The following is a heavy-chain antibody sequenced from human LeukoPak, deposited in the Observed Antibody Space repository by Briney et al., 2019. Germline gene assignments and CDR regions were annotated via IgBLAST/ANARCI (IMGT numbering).Heavy chain of an antibody. V-gene: IGHV4-61*02. CDR2: IYTSGST. Sequence: SETLSLTCTVSGNSISSGDNYWSWIRQPAGKGLEWIGRIYTSGSTNYNPSLKSRVTISGDTSKNQFSLRLSSVTAADAAVYYCARASYSYDINGWVPFDYWGQGTLVTVSS. CDR3: ARASYSYDINGWVPFDY. CDR1: GNSISSGDNY. D-gene: IGHD3-22*01. J-gene: IGHJ4*02.